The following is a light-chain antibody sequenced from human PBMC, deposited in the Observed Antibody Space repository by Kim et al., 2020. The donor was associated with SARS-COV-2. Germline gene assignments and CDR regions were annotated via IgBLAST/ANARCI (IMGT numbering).Light chain of an antibody. CDR2: SNN. CDR3: AVWDDSLNGWV. V-gene: IGLV1-44*01. Sequence: QSVLTQPPSASGTPGQRVTMSCSGGSSNIGSNTVNWYHHLPGTAPKLLIFSNNQRPSGVLDRFSGSKSGTSASLAISGLQSEDDGDYYCAVWDDSLNGWVFGGGTQLTVL. CDR1: SSNIGSNT. J-gene: IGLJ3*02.